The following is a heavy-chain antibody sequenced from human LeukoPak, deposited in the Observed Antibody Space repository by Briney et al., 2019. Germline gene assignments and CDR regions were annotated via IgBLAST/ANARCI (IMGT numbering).Heavy chain of an antibody. V-gene: IGHV6-1*01. J-gene: IGHJ5*02. Sequence: PSQTFSLTCAISGDSVSSNSAAWNWIRQSPSRGLEWLGRTYYRSKWYNDYAVSVKSRITINPDTSKNQFSLQLNSVTPEDTAVYYCAAEVMVRGVFGWFDPWGQGTLVTVSS. CDR1: GDSVSSNSAA. CDR3: AAEVMVRGVFGWFDP. CDR2: TYYRSKWYN. D-gene: IGHD3-10*01.